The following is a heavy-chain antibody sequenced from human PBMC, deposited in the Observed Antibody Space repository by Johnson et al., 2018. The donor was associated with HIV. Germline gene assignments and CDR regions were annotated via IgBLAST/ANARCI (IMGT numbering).Heavy chain of an antibody. V-gene: IGHV3-23*04. CDR2: ISGSGGST. Sequence: VQLVESGGGLVQPGGSLRLSCAASGFTFSSYAMSWVRQAPGKGLEWVSAISGSGGSTYYADSVKGRFTISRDNSKNTLYPQMNSLRDEDTAVYYCARVPLDDWHSDAFDIWGQGTMVTVSS. J-gene: IGHJ3*02. CDR3: ARVPLDDWHSDAFDI. D-gene: IGHD1-1*01. CDR1: GFTFSSYA.